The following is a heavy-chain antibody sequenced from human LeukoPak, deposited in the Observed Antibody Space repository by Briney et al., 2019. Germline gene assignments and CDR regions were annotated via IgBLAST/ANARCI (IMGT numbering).Heavy chain of an antibody. J-gene: IGHJ4*02. CDR2: IKQDGSVK. CDR1: GFAFSRYG. Sequence: GGSLRLSCAASGFAFSRYGMSWVRQAPGKGLEWVANIKQDGSVKNYVDSVKGRFTISRDNAKNSLYLQMNSLRVEDTAVYYCANQWVQLWSPFDYWGQGTLVTVSS. CDR3: ANQWVQLWSPFDY. D-gene: IGHD5-18*01. V-gene: IGHV3-7*01.